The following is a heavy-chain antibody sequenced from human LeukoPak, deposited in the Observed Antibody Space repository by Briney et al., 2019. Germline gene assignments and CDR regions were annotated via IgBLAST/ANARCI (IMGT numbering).Heavy chain of an antibody. V-gene: IGHV3-30*02. D-gene: IGHD1-26*01. CDR2: IHHDGSNK. J-gene: IGHJ6*03. CDR3: ARDKLRGSAGNYYYMDV. CDR1: GFTFSSYG. Sequence: TGGSLRLSCAASGFTFSSYGMHWVRQAPGKGLDWVAFIHHDGSNKYYADSVKARFTISRDNSKNTLYLQMNSLSADDTAVYYCARDKLRGSAGNYYYMDVWGKGTTVTVSS.